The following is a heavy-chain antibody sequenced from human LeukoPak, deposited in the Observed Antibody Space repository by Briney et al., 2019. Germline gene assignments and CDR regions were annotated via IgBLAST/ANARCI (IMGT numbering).Heavy chain of an antibody. CDR1: GFTFSTYA. D-gene: IGHD3-10*01. CDR3: AKDWAPNPKVRGYKPTAVFDY. V-gene: IGHV3-30-3*01. J-gene: IGHJ4*02. Sequence: GRSLRLSCAASGFTFSTYAMHWVRQAPGKGLEWVAVISYDGSNKYYADSVKGRFTISRDNSENTLYLQMNSLRAEDTAVYYCAKDWAPNPKVRGYKPTAVFDYWGQGTLVTVSS. CDR2: ISYDGSNK.